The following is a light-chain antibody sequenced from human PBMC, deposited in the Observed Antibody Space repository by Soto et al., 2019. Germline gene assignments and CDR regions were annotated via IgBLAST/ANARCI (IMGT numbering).Light chain of an antibody. CDR3: VLYMGGGLWL. J-gene: IGLJ3*02. Sequence: QTVVTQEPSRSVSPGGTGTLTCALTSGSVSSNYYPSWYQQTPGQPPRTIMYSSNNRFFGVPDRFSGSILGNKAALTITGAQADDEADYYCVLYMGGGLWLFGGGTKVTVL. CDR2: SSN. V-gene: IGLV8-61*01. CDR1: SGSVSSNYY.